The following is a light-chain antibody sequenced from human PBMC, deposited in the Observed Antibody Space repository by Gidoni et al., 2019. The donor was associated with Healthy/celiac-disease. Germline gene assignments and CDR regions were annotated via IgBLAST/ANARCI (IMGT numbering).Light chain of an antibody. CDR2: DAS. CDR3: QQFNSYPFT. CDR1: QGISSA. Sequence: ALPLTPSPSSLSASVGDRVTITCRASQGISSALAWYQQKPGKAPKLLIYDASSLESGVPSRFSGSGSGTDFTLTISSLQPEDFATYYCQQFNSYPFTFGPGTKVDIK. V-gene: IGKV1-13*02. J-gene: IGKJ3*01.